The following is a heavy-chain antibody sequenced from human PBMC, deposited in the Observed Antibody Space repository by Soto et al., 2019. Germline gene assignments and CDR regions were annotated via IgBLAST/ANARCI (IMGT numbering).Heavy chain of an antibody. Sequence: SGPTLVNPTQTLTLTCTFSGFSLSTSGMCVSWIRQPPGKALEWLARIDWDDDKYYSTSLKTRLTISKDTSKNQVVLTMTNMDPVDTATYYCARSITMVRGVIAYFDYWGQGTLVTVSS. V-gene: IGHV2-70*11. CDR3: ARSITMVRGVIAYFDY. CDR1: GFSLSTSGMC. D-gene: IGHD3-10*01. J-gene: IGHJ4*02. CDR2: IDWDDDK.